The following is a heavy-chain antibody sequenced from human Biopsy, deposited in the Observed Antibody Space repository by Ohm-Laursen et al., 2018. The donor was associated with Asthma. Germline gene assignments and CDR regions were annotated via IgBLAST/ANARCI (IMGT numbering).Heavy chain of an antibody. V-gene: IGHV3-7*01. J-gene: IGHJ1*01. CDR2: IKHDGTEK. CDR1: GFTFDDYA. CDR3: ARTFHFWSPYHAEHYQL. D-gene: IGHD3-3*02. Sequence: SLRLSCAAPGFTFDDYAMHWVRQAPGKGLEWVANIKHDGTEKNHVDSLKGRFTISRDNAKNSLYLQMNSLRAEDTAVYYCARTFHFWSPYHAEHYQLWGQGTLVTVSS.